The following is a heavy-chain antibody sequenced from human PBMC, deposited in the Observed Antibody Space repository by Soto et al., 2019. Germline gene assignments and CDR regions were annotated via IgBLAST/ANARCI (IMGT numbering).Heavy chain of an antibody. V-gene: IGHV3-21*01. CDR1: GFTFSSYS. J-gene: IGHJ6*02. CDR3: ARELGGMGWLQYACPYYYYYGMDV. D-gene: IGHD5-12*01. CDR2: ISSSSSYI. Sequence: GGSLRLSCAASGFTFSSYSMNWVRQAPGKGLEWVSSISSSSSYIYYADSVKGRFTISRDNAKNSLYLQMNSLRAEDTAVYYCARELGGMGWLQYACPYYYYYGMDVWGQGTTVTVSS.